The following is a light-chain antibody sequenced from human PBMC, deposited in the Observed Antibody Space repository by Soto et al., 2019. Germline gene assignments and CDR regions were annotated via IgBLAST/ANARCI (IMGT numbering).Light chain of an antibody. Sequence: EIVLTQSPGTLSLSPGERSTLSCRASQSVSSSDLAWYQQKPGQAPRLLIYGASSRATGIPDRFSGSGSGTDFTLTISRLEPEDFAVYSCQQYGSAETFGQGTKVDIK. J-gene: IGKJ1*01. CDR2: GAS. V-gene: IGKV3-20*01. CDR1: QSVSSSD. CDR3: QQYGSAET.